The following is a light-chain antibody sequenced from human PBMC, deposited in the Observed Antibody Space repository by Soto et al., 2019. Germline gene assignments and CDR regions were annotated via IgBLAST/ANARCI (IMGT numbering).Light chain of an antibody. J-gene: IGKJ1*01. CDR3: HQHHSRPRT. CDR2: KVS. V-gene: IGKV1-5*03. Sequence: EILLTQSPSTLSASVGDRVTITCWASQTISSCLIWYQQKPGKAPKLLIYKVSTMKSGVPARFSGSGSGTHFTFTISNLQPEDIATYYCHQHHSRPRTFGQGTKVDIK. CDR1: QTISSC.